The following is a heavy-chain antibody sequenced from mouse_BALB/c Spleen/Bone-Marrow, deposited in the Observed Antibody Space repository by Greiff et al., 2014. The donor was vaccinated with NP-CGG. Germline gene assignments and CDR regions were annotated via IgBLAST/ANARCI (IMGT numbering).Heavy chain of an antibody. CDR1: GHAFSSCW. Sequence: VQLQESGAELVRPGSSVKISCKASGHAFSSCWMNWVKQRPGQGLEWIGQIYPGDGDTNYNGKFKGKATLTADKSSSTAYMQLSSLTSEDSAVYFCARGDGNYPFYAMDYWGQGTSVTVSS. J-gene: IGHJ4*01. D-gene: IGHD2-1*01. CDR2: IYPGDGDT. CDR3: ARGDGNYPFYAMDY. V-gene: IGHV1-80*01.